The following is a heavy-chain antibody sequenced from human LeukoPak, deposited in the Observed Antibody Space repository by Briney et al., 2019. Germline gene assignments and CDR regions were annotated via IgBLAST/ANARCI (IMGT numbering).Heavy chain of an antibody. V-gene: IGHV1-2*02. CDR2: INPNSGGT. Sequence: ASVKVSCKASGYTFTGYYMHWVRQAPGQGLEWMGWINPNSGGTNYAQKFQGRVTMTRDTSISTAYMELSRLRSDDTAVYYCATPLGYCSSTSCYTGGYDAFDIWGQGTMVTVSS. CDR1: GYTFTGYY. D-gene: IGHD2-2*02. CDR3: ATPLGYCSSTSCYTGGYDAFDI. J-gene: IGHJ3*02.